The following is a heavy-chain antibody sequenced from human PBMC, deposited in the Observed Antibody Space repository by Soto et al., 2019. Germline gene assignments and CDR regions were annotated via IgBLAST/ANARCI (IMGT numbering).Heavy chain of an antibody. CDR3: ARGYYDSSGYTGFDY. Sequence: LRLSCAASGFTFSDYYMSWILQAPGKGLDWVSYISSSSSYTNYADSVKGRFTISRDNAKNSLYLQMNSLRAEDTAVYYCARGYYDSSGYTGFDYWGQGTLVTVSS. V-gene: IGHV3-11*06. CDR1: GFTFSDYY. J-gene: IGHJ4*02. D-gene: IGHD3-22*01. CDR2: ISSSSSYT.